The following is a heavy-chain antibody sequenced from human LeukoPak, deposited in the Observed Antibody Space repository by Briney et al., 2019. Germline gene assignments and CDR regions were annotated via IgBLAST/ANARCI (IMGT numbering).Heavy chain of an antibody. J-gene: IGHJ3*02. CDR2: INHSGST. V-gene: IGHV4-34*01. Sequence: PSETLSLTCAVYGGSFSGYYWSWIRQPPGKGLEWIGEINHSGSTNYNPSLKSRVTISVDTSKNQFSLKLSSVTAADTAVYYCAIETVSGAFDIWGQGTMVTVSS. CDR3: AIETVSGAFDI. D-gene: IGHD4-17*01. CDR1: GGSFSGYY.